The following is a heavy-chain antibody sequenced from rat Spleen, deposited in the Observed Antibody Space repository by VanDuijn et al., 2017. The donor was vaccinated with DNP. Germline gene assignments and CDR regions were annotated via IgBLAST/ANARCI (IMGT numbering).Heavy chain of an antibody. J-gene: IGHJ2*01. CDR1: GFTFSNYY. Sequence: EVQLVESGGGLVQPGRSLKLSCAASGFTFSNYYMAWVRQAPTKGLEWVAYISTGGGSTYYRDSVKGRFTISRDNAKSTLYLQMDSLRSEDTATYYCTTEMGLYGGFDYWGQGVMVTVSS. CDR2: ISTGGGST. CDR3: TTEMGLYGGFDY. V-gene: IGHV5-27*01. D-gene: IGHD1-3*01.